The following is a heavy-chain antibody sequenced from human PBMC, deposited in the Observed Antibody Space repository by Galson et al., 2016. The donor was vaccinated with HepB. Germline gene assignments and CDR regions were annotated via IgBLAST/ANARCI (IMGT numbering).Heavy chain of an antibody. CDR3: VRGVGGYCSSTSCLGY. CDR2: GNPRTGST. V-gene: IGHV1-46*01. J-gene: IGHJ4*02. CDR1: GYTFINYY. Sequence: SVKVSCKASGYTFINYYMHWVRQAPGQGLEWMGIGNPRTGSTSYAQKFQDRVTITRDTSASTVYMELSSLKSEDTAVYYCVRGVGGYCSSTSCLGYWGQGTLVTVSS. D-gene: IGHD2-2*01.